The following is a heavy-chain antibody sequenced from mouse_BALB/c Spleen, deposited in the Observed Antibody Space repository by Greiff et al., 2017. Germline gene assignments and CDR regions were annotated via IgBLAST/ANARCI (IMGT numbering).Heavy chain of an antibody. CDR3: AYGVLYAMDY. J-gene: IGHJ4*01. D-gene: IGHD1-1*01. Sequence: QVQLQQSGAELARPGASVKLSCKASGYTFTDYYINWVKQRTGQGLEWIGEIYPGSGNTYYNEKFKGKATLTADKSSSTAYMQLSSLTSEDSAVYFCAYGVLYAMDYWGQGTSVTVSS. CDR1: GYTFTDYY. V-gene: IGHV1-77*01. CDR2: IYPGSGNT.